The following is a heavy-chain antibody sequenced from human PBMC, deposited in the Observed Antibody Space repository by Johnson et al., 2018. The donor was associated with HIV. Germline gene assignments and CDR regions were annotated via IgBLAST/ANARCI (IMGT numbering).Heavy chain of an antibody. D-gene: IGHD6-13*01. CDR2: IRSKAYGGTT. CDR1: GFTFGDYA. J-gene: IGHJ3*02. CDR3: TRFGVAEGGAFDI. Sequence: EQLVESGGGVVQPGRSLRLSCTASGFTFGDYAMSWVRQAPGKGLEWVGFIRSKAYGGTTEYAASVKGRFTISRDDSKSIAYLQMNSLKTEDTAVYYCTRFGVAEGGAFDIWGQGTMVTVSS. V-gene: IGHV3-49*04.